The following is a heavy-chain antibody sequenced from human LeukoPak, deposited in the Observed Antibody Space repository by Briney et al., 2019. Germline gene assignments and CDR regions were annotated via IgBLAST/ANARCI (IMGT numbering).Heavy chain of an antibody. CDR3: ARDRQGWEFFDY. CDR1: GFTVSSNY. Sequence: GGSLRLSCAASGFTVSSNYMSWVRQAPGKGLEWVSVIYSGGSTYYADSVKGRFTISRDNSKNTLYLQMNSLRAEDTAVYYCARDRQGWEFFDYWGQEPWSPSPQ. D-gene: IGHD6-19*01. CDR2: IYSGGST. V-gene: IGHV3-53*01. J-gene: IGHJ4*01.